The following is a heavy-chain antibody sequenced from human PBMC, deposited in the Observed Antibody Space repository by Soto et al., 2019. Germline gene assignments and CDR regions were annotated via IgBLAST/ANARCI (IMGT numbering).Heavy chain of an antibody. CDR1: GYIFTSYG. V-gene: IGHV1-18*01. CDR2: ISVDSGNT. Sequence: QVQLVQSGAELKKPGASAKVSCKASGYIFTSYGISWVRQAPGQGLEWMAWISVDSGNTNYAQNVQGRLTMTTDTSASTAHMELRSLRSDDTAVYYCARFNGSGTNYYMDVWGKGTTVIVSS. D-gene: IGHD3-10*01. CDR3: ARFNGSGTNYYMDV. J-gene: IGHJ6*03.